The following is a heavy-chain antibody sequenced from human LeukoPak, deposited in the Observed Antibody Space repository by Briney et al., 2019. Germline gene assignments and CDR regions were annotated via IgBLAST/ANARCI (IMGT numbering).Heavy chain of an antibody. Sequence: SETLSLTCAVYGGSFSGYYWSWIRQPPGKGLEWIGEINHSGSTNYNPSLKSRVTISVDTSKNQFSLKLSSVTAADTAVYYCARVRFLEWLRALYYYYGMDVWAKGPRSPSP. D-gene: IGHD3-3*01. CDR2: INHSGST. J-gene: IGHJ6*02. CDR3: ARVRFLEWLRALYYYYGMDV. V-gene: IGHV4-34*01. CDR1: GGSFSGYY.